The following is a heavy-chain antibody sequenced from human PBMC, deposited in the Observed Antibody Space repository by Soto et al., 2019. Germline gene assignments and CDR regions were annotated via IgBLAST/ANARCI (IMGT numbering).Heavy chain of an antibody. J-gene: IGHJ4*02. V-gene: IGHV3-23*01. D-gene: IGHD1-26*01. CDR3: ARRGSGSYYDY. Sequence: EVQLLESGGGLVQPGGSLRLSFAASGFTFSSYAMRWVRPAPVKGLEWVSAISGSGDSTYYADSVKGRFTISRDNSKNTLYLQMNSLRAEDTAVYYCARRGSGSYYDYWGQGTLVTVSS. CDR2: ISGSGDST. CDR1: GFTFSSYA.